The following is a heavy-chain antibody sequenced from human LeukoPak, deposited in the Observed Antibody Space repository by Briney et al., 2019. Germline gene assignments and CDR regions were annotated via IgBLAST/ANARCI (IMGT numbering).Heavy chain of an antibody. J-gene: IGHJ4*02. CDR3: TLPADY. CDR1: GFTFGDYA. CDR2: IRSKAYGGTT. V-gene: IGHV3-49*04. Sequence: AGGSLRLSCTASGFTFGDYAMSWVRQAPGKGLEWVGFIRSKAYGGTTEYAASVKGRFTISRDDSKGIAYLQMNSLKTEDTAVYYCTLPADYWGQGTLVTVSS.